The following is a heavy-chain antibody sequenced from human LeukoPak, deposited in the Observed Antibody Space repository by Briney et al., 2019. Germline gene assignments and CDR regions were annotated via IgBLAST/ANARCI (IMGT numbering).Heavy chain of an antibody. CDR3: AGRVTGYSSGYVY. D-gene: IGHD5-18*01. CDR2: ISGSAHKI. J-gene: IGHJ4*02. CDR1: GFIFSTYA. Sequence: GGSLRLSCSASGFIFSTYAMHWVRQAPGKGLDWVSVISGSAHKIRYADSVKGRFTISRDNSENTVYLQMNNLRAEDTALYYCAGRVTGYSSGYVYWGQGTLVTVSS. V-gene: IGHV3-23*01.